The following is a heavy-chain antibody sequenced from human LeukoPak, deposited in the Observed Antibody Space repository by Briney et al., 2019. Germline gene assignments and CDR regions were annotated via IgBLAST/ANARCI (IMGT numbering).Heavy chain of an antibody. J-gene: IGHJ4*02. D-gene: IGHD4-17*01. CDR1: GGSFSGYY. CDR2: INHSGST. CDR3: ATGDSGFDY. Sequence: SETLSLTCAVYGGSFSGYYWSWIRQPPGKGLEWIGEINHSGSTNYNPSLKSRVTISVDMSKNQFSLKLSSVTAADTAVYYCATGDSGFDYWGQGTLVTVSS. V-gene: IGHV4-34*01.